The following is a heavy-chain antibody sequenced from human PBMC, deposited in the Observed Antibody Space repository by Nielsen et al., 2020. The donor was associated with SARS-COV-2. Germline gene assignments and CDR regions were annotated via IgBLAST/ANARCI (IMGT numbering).Heavy chain of an antibody. CDR3: ARAIAPPVNYFDY. V-gene: IGHV3-53*01. J-gene: IGHJ4*02. CDR2: FYSGGAT. CDR1: GFTFSSYE. Sequence: GESLKISCAASGFTFSSYEMNWVRQAPGKGLEWVSTFYSGGATYYADSVQGRFTIFRDNSENTVHLKMNNLRADDTAVYYCARAIAPPVNYFDYWGQGTLVTVSS. D-gene: IGHD6-6*01.